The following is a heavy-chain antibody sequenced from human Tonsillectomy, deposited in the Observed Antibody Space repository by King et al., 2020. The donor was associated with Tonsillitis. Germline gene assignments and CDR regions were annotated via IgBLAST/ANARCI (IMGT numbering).Heavy chain of an antibody. CDR1: GFTFDDYA. Sequence: VQLVESGGGLVQPGRSLRLSCAASGFTFDDYAMHWVRQAPGKGLEWVAGISWNSGNIDYADSVKGRFTISRDNAKNSLYLQMNSLTTEETAFYYFAKDHHPGYSRSSVYFDFWGQGTLVTVSS. CDR2: ISWNSGNI. V-gene: IGHV3-9*01. CDR3: AKDHHPGYSRSSVYFDF. J-gene: IGHJ4*02. D-gene: IGHD6-6*01.